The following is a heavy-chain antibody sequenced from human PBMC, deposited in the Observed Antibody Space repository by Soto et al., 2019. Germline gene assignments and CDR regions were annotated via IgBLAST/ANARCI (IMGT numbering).Heavy chain of an antibody. D-gene: IGHD3-3*01. CDR3: AKDLGQWDFWSGPFAY. V-gene: IGHV3-30*18. J-gene: IGHJ4*02. Sequence: QVQLVESGGGVVQPGRSRILSCAASGFTFSSYGMHKVRQAPGKGLEWVAVISYDGSNKYYANSVKGRFTISRDNSKNSLYLQMNTLGAEDTAVYYCAKDLGQWDFWSGPFAYRGQGTLVTVSS. CDR2: ISYDGSNK. CDR1: GFTFSSYG.